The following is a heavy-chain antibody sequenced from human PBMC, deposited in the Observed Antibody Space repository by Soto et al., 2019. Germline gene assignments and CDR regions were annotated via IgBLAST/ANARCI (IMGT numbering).Heavy chain of an antibody. V-gene: IGHV3-74*01. D-gene: IGHD2-2*01. CDR2: INDYGDRI. CDR3: ARGGLYPFDY. J-gene: IGHJ4*02. CDR1: GFSFRCYL. Sequence: GGSLRLSCAASGFSFRCYLMHWVGQSPGEGLVWVSRINDYGDRINYADSLKGRFTISRDAAKSELYLQMNSLRAEYTAVYYCARGGLYPFDYWGQGALVTVSS.